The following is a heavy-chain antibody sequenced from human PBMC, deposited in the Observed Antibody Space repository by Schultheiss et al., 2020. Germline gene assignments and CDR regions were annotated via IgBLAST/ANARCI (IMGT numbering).Heavy chain of an antibody. V-gene: IGHV4-4*02. J-gene: IGHJ3*02. CDR3: ARGRIRHAFDI. D-gene: IGHD2-21*01. CDR1: GGSISSSNW. CDR2: INHSGST. Sequence: SETLSLTCAVSGGSISSSNWWSWVRQPPGKGLEWIGEINHSGSTNYNPSLKSRVTISVDTSKNQFSLKLSSVTAADTAVYYCARGRIRHAFDIWGQGTMVTVSS.